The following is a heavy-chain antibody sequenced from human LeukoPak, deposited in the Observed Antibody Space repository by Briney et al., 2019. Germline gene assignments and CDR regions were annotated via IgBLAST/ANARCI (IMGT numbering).Heavy chain of an antibody. Sequence: GASVKVSCKASGYTFTSYYMHWVRQAPGQGLEWMGIINPSGGSTSYAQKFQGRVTITRDTSTSTVYMELSSLRSEDTAVYYCARGGLYYYDSSGYLGSFDYWGQGTLVTVSS. CDR2: INPSGGST. V-gene: IGHV1-46*03. CDR3: ARGGLYYYDSSGYLGSFDY. CDR1: GYTFTSYY. D-gene: IGHD3-22*01. J-gene: IGHJ4*02.